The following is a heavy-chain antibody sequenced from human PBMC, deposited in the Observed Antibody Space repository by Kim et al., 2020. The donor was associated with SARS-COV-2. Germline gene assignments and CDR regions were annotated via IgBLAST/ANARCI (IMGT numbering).Heavy chain of an antibody. D-gene: IGHD3-10*01. J-gene: IGHJ4*02. CDR1: GFTFSSYW. Sequence: GGSLRLSCAASGFTFSSYWMHWVRQAPGKGLVWVSRINSDGSSTSYADSVKGRFTISRDNAKNTLYLQMNSLRAEDTAVYYCAREKRQWYGSGSPPDYWGQGTLVTVSS. CDR2: INSDGSST. CDR3: AREKRQWYGSGSPPDY. V-gene: IGHV3-74*01.